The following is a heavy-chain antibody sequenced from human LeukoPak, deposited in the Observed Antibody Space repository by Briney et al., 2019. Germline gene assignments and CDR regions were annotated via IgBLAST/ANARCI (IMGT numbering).Heavy chain of an antibody. CDR3: AKDAQRGFDYSNSLEH. J-gene: IGHJ4*02. Sequence: PGRSLRLSCAASGFTFNDYAMHWVRQAPGKGLEWVSGIGWNSHIIGYEDSVKGRFTISRDNFKNTVSLQMNSLRTGDTAVYYCAKDAQRGFDYSNSLEHWGQGSLVTVSS. D-gene: IGHD4-11*01. V-gene: IGHV3-9*01. CDR2: IGWNSHII. CDR1: GFTFNDYA.